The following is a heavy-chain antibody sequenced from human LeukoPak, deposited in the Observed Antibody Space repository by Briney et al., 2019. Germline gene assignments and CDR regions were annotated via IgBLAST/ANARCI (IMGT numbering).Heavy chain of an antibody. V-gene: IGHV4-59*01. CDR2: IYYSGST. Sequence: SETLSLTCTVSVASINSYSWIWLRRAPGKGLEWIGDIYYSGSTNDDPSLKSRVTISVDTSKNQFSLKLSSVTAADTAVYYCARIIAGRLDFWGQGTLVTVSS. J-gene: IGHJ4*02. CDR3: ARIIAGRLDF. D-gene: IGHD6-6*01. CDR1: VASINSYS.